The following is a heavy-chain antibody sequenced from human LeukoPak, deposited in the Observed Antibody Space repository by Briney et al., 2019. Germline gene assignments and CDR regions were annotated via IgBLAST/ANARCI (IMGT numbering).Heavy chain of an antibody. CDR3: ARGVRLVTIFGVGLLDY. D-gene: IGHD3-3*01. J-gene: IGHJ4*02. CDR2: IYYSGST. CDR1: GGSISSYY. Sequence: SETLSLTCTVSGGSISSYYWSWIRQPPGKGLEWIGYIYYSGSTNYNPSLKSRVTISVDTSKNQFSLKLSSVTAADKAVYYCARGVRLVTIFGVGLLDYWGQGTLVTVSS. V-gene: IGHV4-59*12.